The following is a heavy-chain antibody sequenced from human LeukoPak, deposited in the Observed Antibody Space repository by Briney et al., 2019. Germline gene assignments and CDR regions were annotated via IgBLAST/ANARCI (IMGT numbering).Heavy chain of an antibody. J-gene: IGHJ4*02. CDR2: IYSGGST. CDR3: ARVFAPDTYYYDSSGYYFDY. Sequence: GGSLRLSCAASGFTVSSNYMSWVRQAPGKGLEWVSVIYSGGSTYYADSVTGRFTISRDNSKNTLYLQMNSLRAEDTAVYYCARVFAPDTYYYDSSGYYFDYWGQGTLVTVSS. V-gene: IGHV3-53*05. D-gene: IGHD3-22*01. CDR1: GFTVSSNY.